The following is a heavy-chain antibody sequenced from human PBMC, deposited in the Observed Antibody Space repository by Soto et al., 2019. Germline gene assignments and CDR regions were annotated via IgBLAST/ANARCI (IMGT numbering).Heavy chain of an antibody. CDR3: AGPRIAAAGSFDY. V-gene: IGHV4-4*02. Sequence: SETLSLTCAVSGGSISSSNWWSWVRQPPGKGLEWIGEIYHSGSTNYNPSLKSRVTISVDKSKNQFSLKLSSVTAADTAVYYCAGPRIAAAGSFDYWGQGTLVTVSS. CDR2: IYHSGST. D-gene: IGHD6-13*01. CDR1: GGSISSSNW. J-gene: IGHJ4*02.